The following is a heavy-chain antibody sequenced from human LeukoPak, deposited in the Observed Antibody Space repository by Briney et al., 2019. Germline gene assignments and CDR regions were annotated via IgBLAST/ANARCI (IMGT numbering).Heavy chain of an antibody. CDR3: ARLFPLMVRGVSDAFDI. J-gene: IGHJ3*02. D-gene: IGHD3-10*01. V-gene: IGHV4-39*01. Sequence: PSETLSLTCTVSGGSISSSSYYWGWIRQPPGKGLEWIGSIYYSGSTYYNPSLKSRVTISVDTSKNQFSLKLSSVTAADTAVYYCARLFPLMVRGVSDAFDIWGQGTMVTVSS. CDR1: GGSISSSSYY. CDR2: IYYSGST.